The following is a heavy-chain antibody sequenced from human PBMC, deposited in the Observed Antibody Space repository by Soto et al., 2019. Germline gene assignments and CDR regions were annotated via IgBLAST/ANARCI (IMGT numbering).Heavy chain of an antibody. CDR2: IYYRGST. D-gene: IGHD3-16*01. CDR3: AGHRDRNLGDYFYGMDV. V-gene: IGHV4-30-4*01. J-gene: IGHJ6*02. Sequence: QVQLHESGPGLVRPSQTLSLTCTVSSGSIDSGDFYWSWIRQPPGKGLEWLGYIYYRGSTYYNPSPKGRLSISEDRSKNKFSPQLSSGPAADTAVYYCAGHRDRNLGDYFYGMDVWGRGTTVTVSS. CDR1: SGSIDSGDFY.